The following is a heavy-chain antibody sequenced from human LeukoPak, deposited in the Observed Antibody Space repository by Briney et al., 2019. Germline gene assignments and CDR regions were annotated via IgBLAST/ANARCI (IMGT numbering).Heavy chain of an antibody. J-gene: IGHJ4*02. CDR1: GFTFSSYA. Sequence: PGGSLRLSCAASGFTFSSYAMSWVRQAPGKGLEWVSAISGSGGSTYYADSVKGRFTISRDNSKNTLYLQMNSLRAEDTAVYYCANTYQRYYYDSSGYAQFDYWGQGTLVTVSS. D-gene: IGHD3-22*01. CDR2: ISGSGGST. CDR3: ANTYQRYYYDSSGYAQFDY. V-gene: IGHV3-23*01.